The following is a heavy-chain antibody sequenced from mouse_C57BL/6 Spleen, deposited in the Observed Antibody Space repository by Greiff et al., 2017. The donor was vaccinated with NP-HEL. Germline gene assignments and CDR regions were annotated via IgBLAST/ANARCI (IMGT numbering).Heavy chain of an antibody. V-gene: IGHV1-47*01. CDR2: FHPYNDDT. CDR3: AGSIYYDYDWYFDV. D-gene: IGHD2-4*01. Sequence: QVQLQQSGAELVKPGASVKMSCKASGYTFTTYPIEWMKQNHGKSLEWIGNFHPYNDDTKYNEKFKGKATLTVEKSSSTVYLELSRLTSDDSAVYYCAGSIYYDYDWYFDVWGKGTTVTVSS. CDR1: GYTFTTYP. J-gene: IGHJ1*03.